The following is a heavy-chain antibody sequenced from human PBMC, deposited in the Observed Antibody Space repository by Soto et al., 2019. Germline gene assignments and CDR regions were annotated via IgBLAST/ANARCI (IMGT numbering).Heavy chain of an antibody. CDR3: AAPRDEYGSGISWFTYGMHA. D-gene: IGHD3-10*01. Sequence: XGALGLTCVASGFTVSDYTMNWVRHVPGRGLDWVSSLNGAGGSTYYADSVRGRFTISRDNSQNTLFLQMNRLTVDETAIYYCAAPRDEYGSGISWFTYGMHAWGQGTTVTVSS. V-gene: IGHV3-23*01. J-gene: IGHJ6*02. CDR1: GFTVSDYT. CDR2: LNGAGGST.